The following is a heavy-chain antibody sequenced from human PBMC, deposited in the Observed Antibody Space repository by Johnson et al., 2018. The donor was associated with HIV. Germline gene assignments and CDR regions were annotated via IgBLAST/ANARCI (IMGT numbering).Heavy chain of an antibody. J-gene: IGHJ3*02. Sequence: QVQLVESGGGAVQPGRSLRLSCAASGFTFSSYAMHWVRQAPGKGLEWVAVISYDGSNKYSADSVRGRFNISRDNSKNTLYLQMNSLRAEDTAVYYCARDRVYYYDSSGPPMDAFDIWGQGTMVTVSS. V-gene: IGHV3-30-3*01. CDR2: ISYDGSNK. D-gene: IGHD3-22*01. CDR3: ARDRVYYYDSSGPPMDAFDI. CDR1: GFTFSSYA.